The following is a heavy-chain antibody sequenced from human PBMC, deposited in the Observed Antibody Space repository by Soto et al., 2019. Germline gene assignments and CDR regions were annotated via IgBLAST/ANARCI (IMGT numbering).Heavy chain of an antibody. J-gene: IGHJ4*02. D-gene: IGHD3-10*01. CDR2: IFPRDSDT. Sequence: GESLKISCRGSGYDFSTYWIGWVRQMPGKGLDLMGVIFPRDSDTKYSPSFEGRVILSADTSTDSAYLQWNSLKAPDTGVYYCARFESFQPNMAIDYWGQGTPVTVSS. CDR3: ARFESFQPNMAIDY. V-gene: IGHV5-51*01. CDR1: GYDFSTYW.